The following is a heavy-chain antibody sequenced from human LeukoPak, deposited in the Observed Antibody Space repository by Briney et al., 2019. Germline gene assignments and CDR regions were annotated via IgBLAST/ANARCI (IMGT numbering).Heavy chain of an antibody. J-gene: IGHJ4*02. V-gene: IGHV3-21*04. CDR2: ISSSSSYI. CDR1: GFTFSSYS. CDR3: ALGGPGSGWYYFDY. D-gene: IGHD6-19*01. Sequence: GGSLRLSCAASGFTFSSYSMNWVRQAPGKGLEWVSSISSSSSYIYYADSVKGRFTISRDNAKNSLYLQMNSLRAEDTAVYYCALGGPGSGWYYFDYWGQGTLVTVSS.